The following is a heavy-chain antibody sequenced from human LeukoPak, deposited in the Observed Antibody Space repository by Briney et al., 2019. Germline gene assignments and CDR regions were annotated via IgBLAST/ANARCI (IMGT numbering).Heavy chain of an antibody. CDR2: ISYDGSNK. D-gene: IGHD6-19*01. CDR1: GFTFSSYG. J-gene: IGHJ6*03. Sequence: GGSLRLSCAASGFTFSSYGMHWVRQAPGKGLEWVAVISYDGSNKYYADSVKGRFTISRDNSKNTLYLQMNSLRAEDTAVYYCAKDRVADDYYYYYMDVWGKGTTVTVSS. V-gene: IGHV3-30*18. CDR3: AKDRVADDYYYYYMDV.